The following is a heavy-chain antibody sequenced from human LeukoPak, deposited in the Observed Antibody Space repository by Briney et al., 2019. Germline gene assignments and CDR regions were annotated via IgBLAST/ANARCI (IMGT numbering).Heavy chain of an antibody. CDR1: GFTFDDYA. CDR2: ISWNSGSI. CDR3: AKDSGSYPQSFDY. Sequence: PGGSLRLSCAASGFTFDDYAMHWVRQGPGKGLEWVSGISWNSGSIGYADSVKGRFTISRDNAKNSLYLQMNSLRAEDMALYYCAKDSGSYPQSFDYWGQGTLVTVSS. J-gene: IGHJ4*02. V-gene: IGHV3-9*03. D-gene: IGHD1-26*01.